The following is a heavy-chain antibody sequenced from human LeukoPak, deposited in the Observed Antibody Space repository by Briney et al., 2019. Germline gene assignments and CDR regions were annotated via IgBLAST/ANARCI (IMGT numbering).Heavy chain of an antibody. CDR1: GGSFSGYY. D-gene: IGHD2-2*01. CDR2: INHSGST. J-gene: IGHJ4*02. CDR3: ARRGCSSTSCYAFDY. Sequence: PSETLSLTCAVYGGSFSGYYWSWIRQPPRKGLEWIGEINHSGSTNYNPSLKSRVTISVDTSKNQFSLKLSSVTAADTAVYYCARRGCSSTSCYAFDYWGQGTLVTVSS. V-gene: IGHV4-34*01.